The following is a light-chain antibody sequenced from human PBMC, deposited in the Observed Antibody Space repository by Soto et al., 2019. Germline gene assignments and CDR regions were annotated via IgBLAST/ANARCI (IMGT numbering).Light chain of an antibody. CDR2: EVS. J-gene: IGLJ1*01. V-gene: IGLV2-8*01. Sequence: QSVLTQPPSASGSPGKSVTISCTGTSSDVGSYNFVSWYQQRPGKAPKFVISEVSKRPSGVPDRFSGSKSGNTASLTVSGLQAEDEADYYCSSYAGSNTHVFGTGTKVTVL. CDR1: SSDVGSYNF. CDR3: SSYAGSNTHV.